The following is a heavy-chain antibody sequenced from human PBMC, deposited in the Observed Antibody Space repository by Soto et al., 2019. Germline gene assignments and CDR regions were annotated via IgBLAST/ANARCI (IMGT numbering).Heavy chain of an antibody. V-gene: IGHV3-73*01. D-gene: IGHD3-3*01. CDR2: IRSKANSYAT. CDR1: GFTFSGSA. CDR3: TTNYDFWSGPYYFDY. J-gene: IGHJ4*02. Sequence: GGSLRLSCAASGFTFSGSAMHWVRQASGKGLEWVGRIRSKANSYATAYAASVKGRFTISRDDSKNTAYLQMNSLKTEDTAVYYCTTNYDFWSGPYYFDYWGQGTLVTVSS.